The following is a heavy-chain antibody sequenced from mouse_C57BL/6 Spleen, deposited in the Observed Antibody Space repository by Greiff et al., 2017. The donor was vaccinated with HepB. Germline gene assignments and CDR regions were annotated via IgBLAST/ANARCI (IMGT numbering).Heavy chain of an antibody. J-gene: IGHJ2*01. V-gene: IGHV1-64*01. D-gene: IGHD2-1*01. CDR1: GYTFTSYW. CDR2: IHPNSGST. Sequence: QVQLQQPGAELVKPGASVKLSCKASGYTFTSYWMHWVKQRPGQGLEWIGMIHPNSGSTNYNEKFKSKATLTVDKSSSTAYLQLSSLTAEDSAVYYCASGYGNYVDYWGQGTTLTVSS. CDR3: ASGYGNYVDY.